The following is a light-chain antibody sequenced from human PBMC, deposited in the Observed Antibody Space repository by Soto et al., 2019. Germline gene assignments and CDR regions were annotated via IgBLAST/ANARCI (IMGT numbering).Light chain of an antibody. CDR1: SGSVSTANN. Sequence: QAVVTQESSFSMSPGGTVTLTCGLISGSVSTANNPNWYQQTPGLAPRTLIYSTSTRSSGVPDRFSGSILGNKAALTITGAQADDESDYYCALFMGNGISVFGTGTKVTVL. V-gene: IGLV8-61*01. CDR2: STS. CDR3: ALFMGNGISV. J-gene: IGLJ1*01.